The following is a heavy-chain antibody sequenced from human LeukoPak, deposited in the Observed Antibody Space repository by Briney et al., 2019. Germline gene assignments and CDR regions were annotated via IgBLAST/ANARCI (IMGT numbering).Heavy chain of an antibody. CDR2: INHSGIT. CDR1: GGSFSDHY. J-gene: IGHJ4*02. D-gene: IGHD2-8*01. CDR3: ARVRNGDLDY. V-gene: IGHV4-34*01. Sequence: SETLSLTCAVYGGSFSDHYWTWIRQPPGKGLEWIGEINHSGITNSNPSLKSQITASVDTSKNEFSLNLNSVTAADTAVYYCARVRNGDLDYWGQGTLVTVSS.